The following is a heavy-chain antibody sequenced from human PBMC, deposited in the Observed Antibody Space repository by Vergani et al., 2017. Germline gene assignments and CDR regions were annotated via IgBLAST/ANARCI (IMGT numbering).Heavy chain of an antibody. CDR2: FSTSGIT. Sequence: QVQLQESGPGLVKPSETLSLTCTASGASINSGSYSWTWIRQPAGKGLEWIGHFSTSGITTYNPSLKSRVTIVADTSKNQFSLKLSSVTAADTAVYYCARAGGWDNWNDVSYFDYWGQGTLVTVSS. CDR1: GASINSGSYS. D-gene: IGHD1-1*01. CDR3: ARAGGWDNWNDVSYFDY. J-gene: IGHJ4*02. V-gene: IGHV4-61*02.